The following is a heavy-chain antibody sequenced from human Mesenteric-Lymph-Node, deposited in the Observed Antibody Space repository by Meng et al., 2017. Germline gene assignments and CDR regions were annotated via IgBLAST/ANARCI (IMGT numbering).Heavy chain of an antibody. J-gene: IGHJ4*02. V-gene: IGHV1-2*02. CDR2: INPNSGGT. Sequence: ASVKVSCKASGYTFTGYYMHWARQAPGQGLEWMGWINPNSGGTNYAQKFQGRVTMTRDTSISTAYMELSRLRSDDTAVYYCARGPLHSSATTTDYWGQGTLVTVSS. D-gene: IGHD6-25*01. CDR1: GYTFTGYY. CDR3: ARGPLHSSATTTDY.